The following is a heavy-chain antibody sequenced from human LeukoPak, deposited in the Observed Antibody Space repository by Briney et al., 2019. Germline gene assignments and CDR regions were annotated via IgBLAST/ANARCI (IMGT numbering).Heavy chain of an antibody. V-gene: IGHV3-7*03. J-gene: IGHJ3*01. Sequence: GGSLRLSCAVSGFTFSGFWMSWSRQAPGKGLEWVASINSDGSEGYYADVVKGRFTISSDNAKNSLYLQINSLRAEDTAVYYCARSSYSSSSSVWGQGTMVTVSS. D-gene: IGHD6-6*01. CDR2: INSDGSEG. CDR1: GFTFSGFW. CDR3: ARSSYSSSSSV.